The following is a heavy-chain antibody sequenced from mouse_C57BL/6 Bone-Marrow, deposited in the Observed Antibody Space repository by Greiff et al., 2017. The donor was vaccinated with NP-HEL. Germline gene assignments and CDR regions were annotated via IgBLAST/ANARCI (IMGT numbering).Heavy chain of an antibody. CDR2: IYPRSGNT. CDR3: ASYYGSSYPYYAMDY. V-gene: IGHV1-81*01. D-gene: IGHD1-1*01. J-gene: IGHJ4*01. CDR1: GYTFTSYG. Sequence: QVQLQQSGAELARPGASVKLSCKASGYTFTSYGISWVKQRTGQGLEWIGEIYPRSGNTYYNEKFKGKATLTADKSSSTAYMELRSLTSEDSAVYFCASYYGSSYPYYAMDYWGQGTSVTVSS.